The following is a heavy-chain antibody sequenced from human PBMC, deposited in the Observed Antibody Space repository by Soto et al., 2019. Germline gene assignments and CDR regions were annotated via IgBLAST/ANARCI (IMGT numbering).Heavy chain of an antibody. V-gene: IGHV4-34*01. Sequence: SETLSLTCAVCGGSFSVYYWSWIRQPPGKGLEWIGEINHSGSTNYNPSLKSRVTISVDTSKNQFSLKLSSVTAADTAVYYCARGPPVGDYGDYSCWFDPWGQGTLVTVSS. D-gene: IGHD4-17*01. CDR2: INHSGST. CDR1: GGSFSVYY. J-gene: IGHJ5*02. CDR3: ARGPPVGDYGDYSCWFDP.